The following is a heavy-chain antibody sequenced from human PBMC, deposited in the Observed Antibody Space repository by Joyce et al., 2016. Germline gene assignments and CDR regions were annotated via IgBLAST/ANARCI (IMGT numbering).Heavy chain of an antibody. D-gene: IGHD1-1*01. V-gene: IGHV3-7*03. CDR3: ARDAPANWNDYSDH. Sequence: EVQLVESGGGSVQPGGSLRLSCTASGFTFSRFWMTWVRQAPGKGLEGVANIKQDGSEKYYVDSVKGRFTISRDNSKNSLVLQMSSLRADDTAVYYCARDAPANWNDYSDHWGQGTLVTISS. CDR2: IKQDGSEK. J-gene: IGHJ4*02. CDR1: GFTFSRFW.